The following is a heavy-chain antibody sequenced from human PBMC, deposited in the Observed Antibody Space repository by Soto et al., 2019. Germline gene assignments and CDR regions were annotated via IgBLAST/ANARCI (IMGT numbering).Heavy chain of an antibody. V-gene: IGHV4-30-4*01. CDR2: IYYSAST. Sequence: QVQLQESGPGLVKPSQTLSLTCTVSGGSISSGDYYWSWIRQPPGKGLEWIGYIYYSASTYYNPSLKSRVTISVDTSKNQFSLKLSSVTAADTAVYYCARVLVGTTVTSLYYFDYWGQGTLVTVSS. CDR3: ARVLVGTTVTSLYYFDY. CDR1: GGSISSGDYY. J-gene: IGHJ4*02. D-gene: IGHD4-17*01.